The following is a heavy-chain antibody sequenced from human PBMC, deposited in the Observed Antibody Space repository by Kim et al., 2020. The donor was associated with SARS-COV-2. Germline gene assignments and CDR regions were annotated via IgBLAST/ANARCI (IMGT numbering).Heavy chain of an antibody. CDR1: GFTFDDYA. CDR2: ISWNSGSI. CDR3: AKDRTTKANLYYFDY. Sequence: GGSLRLSCAASGFTFDDYAMHWVRQAPGKGLEWVSGISWNSGSIGYADSVKGRFTISRDNAKNSLYLQMNSLRAEDTALYYCAKDRTTKANLYYFDYWG. D-gene: IGHD4-4*01. V-gene: IGHV3-9*01. J-gene: IGHJ4*01.